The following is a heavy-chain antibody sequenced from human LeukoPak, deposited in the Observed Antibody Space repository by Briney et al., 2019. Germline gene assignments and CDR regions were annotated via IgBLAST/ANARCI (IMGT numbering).Heavy chain of an antibody. D-gene: IGHD3-22*01. J-gene: IGHJ3*02. CDR1: GGSISSYY. CDR2: IYTSGST. CDR3: ARPRYETGSSGYYHEDAFDI. V-gene: IGHV4-4*09. Sequence: PSETLSLTCTVSGGSISSYYWSWIRQPPGKGLEWIGYIYTSGSTNYNPSPKSRVTISVDTSKNQFSLKLSSVTAADTAVYYCARPRYETGSSGYYHEDAFDIWGQGTMVTVSS.